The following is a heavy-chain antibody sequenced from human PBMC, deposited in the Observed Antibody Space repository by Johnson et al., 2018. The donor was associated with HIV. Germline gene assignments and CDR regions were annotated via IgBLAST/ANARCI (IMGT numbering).Heavy chain of an antibody. Sequence: QVQLVESGGGVVQPGRSLRLSCAASGFTFSTYGMHWVRQAPGKGLEWVAVIWYDGSKKYYVESVQGRFTISRDNYKNTLYLQMKSLKTEDTAVYYCTTDHYFLDALDIWGQGTMVTVSS. J-gene: IGHJ3*02. CDR2: IWYDGSKK. CDR3: TTDHYFLDALDI. D-gene: IGHD2/OR15-2a*01. CDR1: GFTFSTYG. V-gene: IGHV3-33*08.